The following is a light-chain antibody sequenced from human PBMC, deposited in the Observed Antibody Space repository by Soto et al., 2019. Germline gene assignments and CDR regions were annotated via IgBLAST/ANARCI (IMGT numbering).Light chain of an antibody. CDR2: GAS. V-gene: IGKV3-20*01. CDR1: QSVRSSY. CDR3: HQYRSPPAT. Sequence: ETVLTQSPGTLSLSPGERATLSCRASQSVRSSYLAWYQQKPGQTPRLLIYGASRRATGIPDRFSGSGSGPDFTLNISRLEPEDCAVDFCHQYRSPPATFGQGTKVEI. J-gene: IGKJ1*01.